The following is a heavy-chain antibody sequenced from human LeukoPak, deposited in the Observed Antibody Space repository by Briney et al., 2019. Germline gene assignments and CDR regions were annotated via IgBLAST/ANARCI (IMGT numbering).Heavy chain of an antibody. CDR2: ISSSGSTI. CDR3: AKSGGSIAARRFDY. D-gene: IGHD6-6*01. CDR1: GFTFSDYY. J-gene: IGHJ4*02. V-gene: IGHV3-11*01. Sequence: TGGSLRLSCAASGFTFSDYYMSWIRQAPGKGLEWVSYISSSGSTIYYADSVKGRFTISRDNSKNTLYLQMNSLRAEDTAVYYCAKSGGSIAARRFDYWGQGTLVTVSS.